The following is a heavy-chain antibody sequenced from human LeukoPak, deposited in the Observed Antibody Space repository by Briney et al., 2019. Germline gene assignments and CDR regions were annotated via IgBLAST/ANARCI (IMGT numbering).Heavy chain of an antibody. Sequence: PGGSLRLSCAASGFTFIDYDMHWVRQVIGKGLEWVSAIGTRGDTHYSGSVKGRFTISRENAESPLYLQMNSLRAEDTAVYYCARGGIQVSGIDEFDYWGQGTLVTVSS. V-gene: IGHV3-13*01. CDR2: IGTRGDT. D-gene: IGHD6-19*01. J-gene: IGHJ4*02. CDR3: ARGGIQVSGIDEFDY. CDR1: GFTFIDYD.